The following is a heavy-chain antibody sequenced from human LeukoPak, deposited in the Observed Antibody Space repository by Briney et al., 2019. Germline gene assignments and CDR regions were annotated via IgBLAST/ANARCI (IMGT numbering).Heavy chain of an antibody. J-gene: IGHJ4*02. CDR2: INQDGSAQ. V-gene: IGHV3-7*01. CDR3: ADPGMGY. CDR1: GFSFSGYW. Sequence: PGGSLRLSCTASGFSFSGYWMSWVRQAPGKGLEWVANINQDGSAQYYVDSVKGQFTISRDNAKNSLYLQMNSLRVEDTAVYYCADPGMGYWGQGTLVTVSS. D-gene: IGHD1-14*01.